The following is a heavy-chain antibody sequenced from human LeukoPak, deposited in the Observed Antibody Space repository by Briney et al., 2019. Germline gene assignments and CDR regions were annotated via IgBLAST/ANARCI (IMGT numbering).Heavy chain of an antibody. J-gene: IGHJ4*02. Sequence: PSETLSVTCTVSGGSIRGLYWSWIRQPPGKGLEWIGYIYYSGSTTYNPSLKSRVTISVDTSKNQFSLRLRSVTAADTALYYCAREGGSYRPLDYSGQGTLVSVSS. CDR3: AREGGSYRPLDY. V-gene: IGHV4-59*01. CDR2: IYYSGST. CDR1: GGSIRGLY. D-gene: IGHD3-16*02.